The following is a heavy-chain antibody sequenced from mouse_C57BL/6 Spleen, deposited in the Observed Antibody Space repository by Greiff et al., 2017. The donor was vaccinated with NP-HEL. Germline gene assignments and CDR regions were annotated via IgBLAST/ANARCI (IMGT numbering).Heavy chain of an antibody. CDR1: GYAFSSSW. D-gene: IGHD4-1*02. CDR2: IYPGDGDT. Sequence: VNVVESGPELVKPGASVKISCKASGYAFSSSWMNWVKQRPGKGLEWIGRIYPGDGDTNYNGKFKGKATLTADKSSSTAYMQLSSLTSEDSAVYFCARFPTVYYFDYWGQGTTLTVSS. V-gene: IGHV1-82*01. CDR3: ARFPTVYYFDY. J-gene: IGHJ2*01.